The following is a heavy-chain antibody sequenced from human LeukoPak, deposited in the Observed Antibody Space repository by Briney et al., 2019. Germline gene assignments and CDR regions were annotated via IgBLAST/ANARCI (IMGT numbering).Heavy chain of an antibody. J-gene: IGHJ4*02. CDR1: GFTVSRNY. CDR3: ARESDILTGYPFDY. V-gene: IGHV3-66*01. D-gene: IGHD3-9*01. CDR2: IYSGGST. Sequence: GGSLRLSCAASGFTVSRNYMNWVRQAPGKGLEWVSVIYSGGSTYYANSVKGRFTISRDDSKKTVYLQMNSLRAEDTAVYYCARESDILTGYPFDYWGQGTLVTVSS.